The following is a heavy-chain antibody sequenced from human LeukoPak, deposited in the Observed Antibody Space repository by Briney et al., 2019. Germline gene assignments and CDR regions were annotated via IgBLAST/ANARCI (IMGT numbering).Heavy chain of an antibody. D-gene: IGHD2-15*01. CDR3: FRHLVVPGAGADY. CDR2: IKNKADDGTT. Sequence: GGSLRLSCAASGFTFSYAWMSWVRQAPGKGLEWVGRIKNKADDGTTDYAAPGKGRFTISRDDSKNTLYLQMDSLKTEDTAVYYCFRHLVVPGAGADYWGQGTLVTVSS. J-gene: IGHJ4*02. V-gene: IGHV3-15*01. CDR1: GFTFSYAW.